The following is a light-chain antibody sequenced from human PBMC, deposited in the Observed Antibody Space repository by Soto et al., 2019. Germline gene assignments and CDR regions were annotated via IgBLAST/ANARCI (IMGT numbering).Light chain of an antibody. J-gene: IGKJ1*01. CDR2: GAS. V-gene: IGKV3-15*01. CDR1: QSISNN. Sequence: EIVMTQSPVTLSASPGERATLSCRASQSISNNLAWYQHKPGQAPPLLIYGASTRATGIPARFSGSESGTEFTLSISSLQSEDFAVYYCQQYNNWPRTFGQGTKVEIK. CDR3: QQYNNWPRT.